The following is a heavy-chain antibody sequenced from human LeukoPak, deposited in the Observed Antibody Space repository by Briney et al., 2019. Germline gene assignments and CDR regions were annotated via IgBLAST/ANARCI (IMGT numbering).Heavy chain of an antibody. CDR3: AKANGRGYSYGFATPDY. J-gene: IGHJ4*02. CDR2: ISYDGSNK. D-gene: IGHD5-18*01. Sequence: GGSLRLSCAASGFTFSSYGMRWVRQAPGKGLGWVAVISYDGSNKYYADSVKGRFTISRDNPKNTLYLQMNSLRAEDTAVYYCAKANGRGYSYGFATPDYWGQGTLVTVSS. V-gene: IGHV3-30*18. CDR1: GFTFSSYG.